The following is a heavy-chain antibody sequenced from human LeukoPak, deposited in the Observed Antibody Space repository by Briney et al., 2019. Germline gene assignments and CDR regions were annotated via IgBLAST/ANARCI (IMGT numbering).Heavy chain of an antibody. CDR3: AKSNREDIVEVPAALRDYYFDY. V-gene: IGHV3-30*18. Sequence: PGRSLGLSCAASGFTFSSYGMHWVRQAPGKGLEWVAVISYDGSNEYYADSVKGRFTISRDNSKNTLYLQMNSLRAEDTAVYYCAKSNREDIVEVPAALRDYYFDYWGQGTLVTVSS. CDR2: ISYDGSNE. CDR1: GFTFSSYG. D-gene: IGHD2-2*01. J-gene: IGHJ4*02.